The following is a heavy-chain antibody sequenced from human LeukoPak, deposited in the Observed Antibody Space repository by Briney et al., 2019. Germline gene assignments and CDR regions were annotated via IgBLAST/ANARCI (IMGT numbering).Heavy chain of an antibody. CDR1: GGTFSSYA. Sequence: ASVQVSCKASGGTFSSYAISWVRQAPGQGLEWMGWINPNSGGTNYAQKFQGRVTMTRDTSISTAYMELSRLRSDDTAVYYCARDRYFDWLLRPYYYYSGMDVWGQGTTVTVSS. V-gene: IGHV1-2*02. CDR3: ARDRYFDWLLRPYYYYSGMDV. D-gene: IGHD3-9*01. J-gene: IGHJ6*02. CDR2: INPNSGGT.